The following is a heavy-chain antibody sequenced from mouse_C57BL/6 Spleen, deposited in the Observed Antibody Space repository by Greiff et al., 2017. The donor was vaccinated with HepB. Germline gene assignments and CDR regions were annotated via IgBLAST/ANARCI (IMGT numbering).Heavy chain of an antibody. J-gene: IGHJ4*01. CDR1: GYAFSSSW. V-gene: IGHV1-82*01. Sequence: VQRVESGPELVKPGASVKISCKASGYAFSSSWMNWVKQRPGKGLEWIGRIYPGDGDTNYNGKFKGKATLTADKSSSTAYMQLSSLTSEDSAVYCCATYGNHTLYYAMDYWGQGTSVTVSS. CDR3: ATYGNHTLYYAMDY. CDR2: IYPGDGDT. D-gene: IGHD2-1*01.